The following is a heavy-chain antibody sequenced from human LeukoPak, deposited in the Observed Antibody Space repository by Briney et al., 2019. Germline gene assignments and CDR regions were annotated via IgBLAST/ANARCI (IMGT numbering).Heavy chain of an antibody. CDR1: GYTFTHHG. D-gene: IGHD6-19*01. V-gene: IGHV1-18*01. CDR3: ARDPSNSGGSHAHFDS. Sequence: ASVRVSCKASGYTFTHHGISWVRQAPGQGLEWMGWISCYNGDTMYAQSVQGRITMTTDTSSRTAYIELKSLSSDDTAMYYCARDPSNSGGSHAHFDSWGQGTLVTVSS. J-gene: IGHJ4*02. CDR2: ISCYNGDT.